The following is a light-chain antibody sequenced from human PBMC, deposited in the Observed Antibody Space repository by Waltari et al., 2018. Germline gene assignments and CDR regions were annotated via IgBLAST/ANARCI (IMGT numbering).Light chain of an antibody. CDR3: QHYVRLPAT. CDR1: QSGSRT. V-gene: IGKV3-20*01. Sequence: EIVLTQSPGTLSLSPGERATLSCRASQSGSRTLAWYQQKPGQAPRLLIYGASTRATGIPERFSGGGSGTDFSLTINRLEPEDFAVYYCQHYVRLPATFGQGTKVEIK. J-gene: IGKJ1*01. CDR2: GAS.